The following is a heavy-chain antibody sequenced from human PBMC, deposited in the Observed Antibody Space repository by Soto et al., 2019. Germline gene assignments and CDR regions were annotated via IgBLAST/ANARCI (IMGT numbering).Heavy chain of an antibody. D-gene: IGHD6-19*01. J-gene: IGHJ4*02. V-gene: IGHV3-33*01. Sequence: GGSLRLSCAAAGFTFSSYCMHWVRQAPGKGLEWVAVIWYDGSNKYYADSVKGRFTISRDNSKNTLYLQMNSLRAEDTAVYYCARDEIPPYSSGWYHFDYWGQGTLVTVSS. CDR3: ARDEIPPYSSGWYHFDY. CDR1: GFTFSSYC. CDR2: IWYDGSNK.